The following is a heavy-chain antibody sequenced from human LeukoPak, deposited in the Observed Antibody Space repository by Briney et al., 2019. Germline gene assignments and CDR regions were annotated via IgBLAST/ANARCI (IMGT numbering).Heavy chain of an antibody. J-gene: IGHJ4*02. V-gene: IGHV1-69*04. Sequence: ASVKVSCKASGGTFSSYAISWVRQAPGQGLEWMGRIIPIFGIANYAQKFQGRVTITADKSTSTAYMELSSLRSEDTAVYYCARGAYYDSSGYFDYWGQGTLVTVSS. CDR3: ARGAYYDSSGYFDY. CDR1: GGTFSSYA. CDR2: IIPIFGIA. D-gene: IGHD3-22*01.